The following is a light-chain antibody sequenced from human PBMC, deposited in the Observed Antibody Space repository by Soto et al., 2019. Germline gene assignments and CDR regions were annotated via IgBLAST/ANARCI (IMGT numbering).Light chain of an antibody. V-gene: IGKV3-15*01. CDR3: QKYNNWPPWT. CDR2: GAS. Sequence: EIVMTQSPATLSVSPGERATLSCRASQSVSSNLAWYQQKPGQAPRLLIYGASTRATGIPARFSGSVSGTEFTLTTNSQQSEDIAVFYCQKYNNWPPWTFGQGTKVEIK. J-gene: IGKJ1*01. CDR1: QSVSSN.